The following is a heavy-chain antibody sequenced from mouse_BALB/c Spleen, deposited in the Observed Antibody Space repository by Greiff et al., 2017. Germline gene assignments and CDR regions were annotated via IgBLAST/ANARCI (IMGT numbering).Heavy chain of an antibody. D-gene: IGHD2-14*01. V-gene: IGHV3-8*02. Sequence: EVKLMESGPSLVKPSQTLSLTCSVTGDSITSGYWNWIRKFPGNKLEYMGYISYSGSTYYNPSLKSRISITRDTSKNQYYLQLNSVTTEDTATYYCARGYRYDKGYWYFDVWGAGTTVTVSS. CDR2: ISYSGST. CDR1: GDSITSGY. J-gene: IGHJ1*01. CDR3: ARGYRYDKGYWYFDV.